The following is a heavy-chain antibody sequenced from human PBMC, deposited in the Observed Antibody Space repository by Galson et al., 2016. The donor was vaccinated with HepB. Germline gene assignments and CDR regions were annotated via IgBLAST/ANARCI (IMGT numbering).Heavy chain of an antibody. D-gene: IGHD6-13*01. CDR2: VWFDGSSK. CDR1: GFIFSHYG. J-gene: IGHJ3*02. V-gene: IGHV3-33*01. Sequence: SLRLSCAASGFIFSHYGMHWVRQAPGEGLEWVAMVWFDGSSKHHSDSVRGRFTNSRDNSKNTLYLEMNSLRAEDTAVYYCATEDLSSPGNGALDIWGQGAMVTVSS. CDR3: ATEDLSSPGNGALDI.